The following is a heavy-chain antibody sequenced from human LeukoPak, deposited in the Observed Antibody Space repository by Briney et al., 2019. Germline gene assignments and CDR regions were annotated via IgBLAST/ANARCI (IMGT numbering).Heavy chain of an antibody. D-gene: IGHD6-13*01. CDR2: ISWNSGSI. CDR3: AKDIAAVTRWFDP. J-gene: IGHJ5*02. Sequence: GGSLRLSCTASGFTFDDYAMPWVRRAPGKGLEWVSGISWNSGSIGYADSVKGRFTISRDNAKNSLYLQMNSLRAEDTALYYCAKDIAAVTRWFDPWGQGTLVTVSS. CDR1: GFTFDDYA. V-gene: IGHV3-9*01.